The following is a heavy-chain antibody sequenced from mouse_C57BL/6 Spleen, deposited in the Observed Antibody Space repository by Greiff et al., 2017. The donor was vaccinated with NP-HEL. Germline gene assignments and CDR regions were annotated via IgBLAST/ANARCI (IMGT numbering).Heavy chain of an antibody. Sequence: VQLQQSGPELVKPGASVKISCKASGYSFTGYYMNWVKQSPEKSLEWIGEINPSTGGTTYNQKFKAKATLTVDKSSSTAYMQLKSLTSEDSAVYYCARGYYGNSYPYYFDYWGQGTTLTVSS. D-gene: IGHD1-1*01. J-gene: IGHJ2*01. CDR2: INPSTGGT. V-gene: IGHV1-42*01. CDR3: ARGYYGNSYPYYFDY. CDR1: GYSFTGYY.